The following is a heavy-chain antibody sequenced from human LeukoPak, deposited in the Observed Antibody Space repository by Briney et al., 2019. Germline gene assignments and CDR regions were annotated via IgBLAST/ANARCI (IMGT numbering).Heavy chain of an antibody. J-gene: IGHJ4*02. CDR2: ISYDGSNK. CDR1: GFTFSSYA. Sequence: GGSLRLSCAASGFTFSSYAMHWVRQAPGKGLEWVAVISYDGSNKYYADAVKGRFTISRDNSKNTLYLQMNSLRAEGTAVYYCARDRYLYGSGSYPDYWGQGTLVTVSS. V-gene: IGHV3-30*01. D-gene: IGHD3-10*01. CDR3: ARDRYLYGSGSYPDY.